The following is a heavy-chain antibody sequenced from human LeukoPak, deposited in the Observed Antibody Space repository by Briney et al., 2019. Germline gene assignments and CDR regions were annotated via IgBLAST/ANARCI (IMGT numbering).Heavy chain of an antibody. D-gene: IGHD3-16*01. CDR3: ARGLGTYTTSWYHFYGMDF. CDR2: IFGGDST. J-gene: IGHJ6*02. CDR1: GFAVSNIY. Sequence: GGSLRLSCAASGFAVSNIYMNWVRQAPGKGLEWVSVIFGGDSTYYADSVKGRFTISRDNSKNTVHLQMNSLRADDTAVYHCARGLGTYTTSWYHFYGMDFWGLGTTVTVS. V-gene: IGHV3-66*01.